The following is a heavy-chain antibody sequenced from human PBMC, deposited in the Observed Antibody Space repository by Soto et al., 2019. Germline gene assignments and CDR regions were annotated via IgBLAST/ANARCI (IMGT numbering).Heavy chain of an antibody. CDR3: AREGAYFDPSGYHF. J-gene: IGHJ4*02. V-gene: IGHV1-3*01. Sequence: ASVKVSCKASGYTFTSYAMHWVRQAPGQRLEWTGWINAGNGNTKYSQKLQGRVTMTTDTSTSTAYMELRSLRSDDSAVYYCAREGAYFDPSGYHFWGQGTPVTVSS. CDR2: INAGNGNT. CDR1: GYTFTSYA. D-gene: IGHD3-22*01.